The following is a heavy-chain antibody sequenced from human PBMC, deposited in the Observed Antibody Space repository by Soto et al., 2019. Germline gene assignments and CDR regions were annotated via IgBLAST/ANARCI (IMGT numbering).Heavy chain of an antibody. V-gene: IGHV1-8*01. D-gene: IGHD1-26*01. CDR2: MSPNSGNS. CDR1: GYTFSSYD. J-gene: IGHJ6*02. CDR3: ARQWELSGYYYGMDV. Sequence: QVQLVQSGAEVKKPGASVKVSCKASGYTFSSYDINWVRQATGQGLEWMGWMSPNSGNSGYAQKFQGRVTMTRDTSISTAYMELNSLRSEDTAVYYCARQWELSGYYYGMDVWGQGTTVTVSS.